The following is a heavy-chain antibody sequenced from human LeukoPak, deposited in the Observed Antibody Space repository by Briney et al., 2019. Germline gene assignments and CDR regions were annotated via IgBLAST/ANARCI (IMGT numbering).Heavy chain of an antibody. CDR1: GYTFTSYG. D-gene: IGHD3-22*01. CDR3: ASGADYYDSSGYYYDAFDI. CDR2: ISAYNGNT. V-gene: IGHV1-18*01. J-gene: IGHJ3*02. Sequence: ASVKVSCKASGYTFTSYGISWVRQAPGQGLEWMGWISAYNGNTNYAQKLQGRVTMTTDTSTSTAYMELRSLRSDDTAVYYCASGADYYDSSGYYYDAFDIWGQGTMVTVSS.